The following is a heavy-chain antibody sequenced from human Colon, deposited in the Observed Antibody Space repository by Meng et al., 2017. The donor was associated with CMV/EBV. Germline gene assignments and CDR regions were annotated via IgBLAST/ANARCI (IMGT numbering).Heavy chain of an antibody. D-gene: IGHD1-14*01. Sequence: EVPLGGSGGGLGQPGGSLRLCCAVSAFNVSGGYMSCVRQAPGKGLEWVSSIFSNGNTYYADSVKGRFTISRDDSKNILFLQMNTLRAEDTAVYSCADFENGPGYWGQGTLVTVSS. CDR1: AFNVSGGY. CDR2: IFSNGNT. J-gene: IGHJ4*02. CDR3: ADFENGPGY. V-gene: IGHV3-66*01.